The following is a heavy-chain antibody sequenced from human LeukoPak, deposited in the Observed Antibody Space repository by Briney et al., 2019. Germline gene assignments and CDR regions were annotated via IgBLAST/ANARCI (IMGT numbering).Heavy chain of an antibody. D-gene: IGHD3-3*01. V-gene: IGHV1-69*05. Sequence: TVKVSCKASVGTFSSYAISWVRQAPGQGLEWMGGIIPIFGTANYAQKFQGRVTITTDESTSTAHMELSSLRSEDTAVYYCASDKVKSSYDFWSGYYTVVIDYWGQGTLVTVPS. CDR1: VGTFSSYA. CDR2: IIPIFGTA. CDR3: ASDKVKSSYDFWSGYYTVVIDY. J-gene: IGHJ4*02.